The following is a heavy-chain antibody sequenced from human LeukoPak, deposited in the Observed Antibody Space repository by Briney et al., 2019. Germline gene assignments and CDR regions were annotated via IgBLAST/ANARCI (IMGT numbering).Heavy chain of an antibody. CDR3: ARGTDYYDSSGYYMDY. CDR2: ISYDGSNK. D-gene: IGHD3-22*01. Sequence: QPGGSLRLSCAASGFTFSSYAMHWVRQAPGKGLEWVAVISYDGSNKYYADSVKGRFTISRDNSKNTLYLQTNSLRAEDTAVYYCARGTDYYDSSGYYMDYWGQGTLVTVSS. J-gene: IGHJ4*02. CDR1: GFTFSSYA. V-gene: IGHV3-30-3*01.